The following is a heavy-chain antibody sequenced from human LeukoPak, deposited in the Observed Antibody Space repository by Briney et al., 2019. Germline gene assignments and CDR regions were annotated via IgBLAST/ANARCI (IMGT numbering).Heavy chain of an antibody. Sequence: PSETLSLTCAVYGGSFSGYYWSWIRQPPGKGLEWIGEINHSGSTNYNPSLKSRVTISVDTSKNQFSLTLSSVTAADTALYYCARAFIGGPPPFDYGARETLVTVSS. CDR2: INHSGST. D-gene: IGHD1-26*01. V-gene: IGHV4-34*01. J-gene: IGHJ4*02. CDR1: GGSFSGYY. CDR3: ARAFIGGPPPFDY.